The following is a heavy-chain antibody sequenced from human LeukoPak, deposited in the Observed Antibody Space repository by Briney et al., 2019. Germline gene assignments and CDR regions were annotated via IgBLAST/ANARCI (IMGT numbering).Heavy chain of an antibody. D-gene: IGHD3-22*01. CDR1: GFTFSSYS. Sequence: GGSLRLSCAASGFTFSSYSVNWVRQAPGKGLEWVSSISSSSYIYYADSVKGRFTISRDNAKNSLYLQMNSLRAEDTAVYYCASYYDSSGYYSYYFDYWGQGTLVTVSS. CDR3: ASYYDSSGYYSYYFDY. J-gene: IGHJ4*02. CDR2: ISSSSYI. V-gene: IGHV3-21*01.